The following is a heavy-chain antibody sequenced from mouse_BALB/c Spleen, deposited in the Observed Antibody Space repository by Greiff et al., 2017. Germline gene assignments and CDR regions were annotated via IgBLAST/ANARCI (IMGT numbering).Heavy chain of an antibody. CDR3: TRTSPYDGYFFDY. CDR1: GYTFTSYW. V-gene: IGHV1-5*01. J-gene: IGHJ2*01. D-gene: IGHD2-3*01. Sequence: EVQLQQSGTVLARPGASVKMSCKASGYTFTSYWMHWVKQRPGQGPEWIGAIYPGNSDTSYNQKFKGKAKLTAVTSTSTAYMELSSLTNEDSAVYYCTRTSPYDGYFFDYWGQGTTLTVSS. CDR2: IYPGNSDT.